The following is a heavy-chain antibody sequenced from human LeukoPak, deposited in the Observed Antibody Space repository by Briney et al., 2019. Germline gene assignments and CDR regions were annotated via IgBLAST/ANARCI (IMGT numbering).Heavy chain of an antibody. CDR2: INPDGSEE. CDR3: AREPYIKAFDI. D-gene: IGHD1-14*01. Sequence: QAGGSLRLACAASGFTFRRYWMRWLRQAAGKEMELVAYINPDGSEESYADSVKGRFTISRDNAKNQIHLHMNNLRVEDTAVYYCAREPYIKAFDIWGQGTMVTVSS. CDR1: GFTFRRYW. J-gene: IGHJ3*02. V-gene: IGHV3-7*01.